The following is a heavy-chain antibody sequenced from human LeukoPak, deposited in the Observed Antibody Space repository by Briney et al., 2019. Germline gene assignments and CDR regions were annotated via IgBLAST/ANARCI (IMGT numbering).Heavy chain of an antibody. Sequence: PGGSLRLSCAASGFTFSSYAMHWVRQAPGKGLEYVSAISSNGGSTYYANSVKGRFTISRDNSKNTLYLQMGILRAEDMAVYYCARLCGSGSQSFYYFDYWGQGTLVTVSS. J-gene: IGHJ4*02. CDR1: GFTFSSYA. CDR2: ISSNGGST. D-gene: IGHD3-10*01. CDR3: ARLCGSGSQSFYYFDY. V-gene: IGHV3-64*01.